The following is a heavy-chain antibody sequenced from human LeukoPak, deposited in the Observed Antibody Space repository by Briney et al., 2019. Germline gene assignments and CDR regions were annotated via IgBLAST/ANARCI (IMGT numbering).Heavy chain of an antibody. J-gene: IGHJ4*02. CDR1: GGSISSYY. D-gene: IGHD3-22*01. CDR3: ARLPLYYDSSGYQD. V-gene: IGHV4-4*07. Sequence: SETLSLTCTVSGGSISSYYWSWIRQPAGKGLELIGRIYTSGSTYYNPSLKSRVTISVDTSKNQFSLKLSSVTAADTAVYYCARLPLYYDSSGYQDWGQGTLVTVSS. CDR2: IYTSGST.